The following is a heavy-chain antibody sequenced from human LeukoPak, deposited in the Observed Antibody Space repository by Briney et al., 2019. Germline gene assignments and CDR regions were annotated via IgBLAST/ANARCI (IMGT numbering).Heavy chain of an antibody. CDR2: ISSSSSYI. CDR1: GFISSSYW. CDR3: ARGVVRYFDY. V-gene: IGHV3-21*01. J-gene: IGHJ4*02. Sequence: GGSLRLSCAASGFISSSYWMNWVRQAPGKGLEWVSSISSSSSYIYYADSVKGRFTISRDNAKNSLYLQMNSLRAEDTAVYYCARGVVRYFDYWGQGALVTVSS. D-gene: IGHD3-9*01.